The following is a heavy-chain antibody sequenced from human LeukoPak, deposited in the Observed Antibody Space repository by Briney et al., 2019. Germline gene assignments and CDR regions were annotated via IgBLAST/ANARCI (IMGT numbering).Heavy chain of an antibody. CDR3: ARDYYDSSGYESFDY. CDR2: ISSSSSTK. D-gene: IGHD3-22*01. V-gene: IGHV3-48*02. J-gene: IGHJ4*02. Sequence: GGSLRLSCAASGFTFSSHSMNRVRQAPGKGLEWVSYISSSSSTKYYADSVKGRFTISRDNAKNSLYLQMNSLRDEDTAVYYCARDYYDSSGYESFDYWGQGTLVTVSS. CDR1: GFTFSSHS.